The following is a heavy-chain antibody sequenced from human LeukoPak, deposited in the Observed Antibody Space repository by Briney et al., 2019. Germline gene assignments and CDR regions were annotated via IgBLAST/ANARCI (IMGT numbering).Heavy chain of an antibody. V-gene: IGHV4-4*07. Sequence: SETLSLTCTVSGCFISSYYWSWIRQPASRGLDGIGRIYTSGSTNYNPSLKSRVTMSVDTSKNQFSLKLSSVTAADTAVYYCARVGYYDSSGYSTLYYFDYWGQGTLVTVSS. D-gene: IGHD3-22*01. CDR2: IYTSGST. J-gene: IGHJ4*02. CDR1: GCFISSYY. CDR3: ARVGYYDSSGYSTLYYFDY.